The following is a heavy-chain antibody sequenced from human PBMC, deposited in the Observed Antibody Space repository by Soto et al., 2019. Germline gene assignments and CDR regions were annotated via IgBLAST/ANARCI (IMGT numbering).Heavy chain of an antibody. Sequence: GGSLRLSCAASGFTFSSYAMSWVRQAPGKGLEWVSAISGSGGSTYYADSVKGRFTISRDNSKNTLYLKMNSLRADDTAVYYCAKDFVNIVVVVAATGPNDAFDIWGQGTMVTVSS. J-gene: IGHJ3*02. D-gene: IGHD2-15*01. CDR3: AKDFVNIVVVVAATGPNDAFDI. CDR1: GFTFSSYA. CDR2: ISGSGGST. V-gene: IGHV3-23*01.